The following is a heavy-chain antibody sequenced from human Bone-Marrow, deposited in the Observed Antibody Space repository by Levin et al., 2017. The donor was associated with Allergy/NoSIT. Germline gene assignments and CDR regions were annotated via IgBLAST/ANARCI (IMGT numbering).Heavy chain of an antibody. CDR3: ARVFGYYYYYLDV. CDR2: ISPDNGNT. Sequence: EASVKVSCKASGYTFTNYGINWMRQAPGQGLEWMGWISPDNGNTNYAQNFQGRVTMTTDTSTNTAYMELKSLRSDDTAVYYCARVFGYYYYYLDVWGKGTTVAVSS. J-gene: IGHJ6*03. V-gene: IGHV1-18*01. D-gene: IGHD3-3*01. CDR1: GYTFTNYG.